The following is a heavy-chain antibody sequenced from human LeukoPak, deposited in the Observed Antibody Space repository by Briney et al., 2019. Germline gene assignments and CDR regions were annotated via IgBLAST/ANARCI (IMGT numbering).Heavy chain of an antibody. CDR1: GYTCSSYA. Sequence: GGSLRISCAGSGYTCSSYAMHWVRQAPGKGLEWVAVISYDGSNKYYADSVKGRFTISRDNSKNTLHLQMNSLRAEDTAVYYCAREGALSSGWYASWFDPWGQGTLVTVSS. CDR3: AREGALSSGWYASWFDP. D-gene: IGHD6-19*01. J-gene: IGHJ5*02. CDR2: ISYDGSNK. V-gene: IGHV3-30*04.